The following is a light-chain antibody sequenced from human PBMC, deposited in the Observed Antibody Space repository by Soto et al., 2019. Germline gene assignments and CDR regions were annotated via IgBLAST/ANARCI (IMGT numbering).Light chain of an antibody. CDR2: GTS. V-gene: IGKV3-20*01. Sequence: EIVLTQSPGTLSLSPGEGATLSCRASQRVSSSYLAWYQQKPGQAPRLLIYGTSGRATGIPDRFSGSGSGTDFTLTISRLEPEDFAAYYCQLYGSSPLFTFGPGTKGDIK. CDR3: QLYGSSPLFT. CDR1: QRVSSSY. J-gene: IGKJ3*01.